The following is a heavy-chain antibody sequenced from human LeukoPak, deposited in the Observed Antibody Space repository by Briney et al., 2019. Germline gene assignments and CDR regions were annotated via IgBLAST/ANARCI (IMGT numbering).Heavy chain of an antibody. CDR3: ARARPSLLTGYDFWSGYIFDY. V-gene: IGHV4-59*01. Sequence: PSETLSLTCTVSGGSISSYYWSWIRQPPGKGLEWIGYIYYSGSTNYNPSLKSRVTISVDTSKNQFSLRLSSVTAADTAVYYCARARPSLLTGYDFWSGYIFDYWGQGTLVTVSS. CDR2: IYYSGST. J-gene: IGHJ4*02. D-gene: IGHD3-3*01. CDR1: GGSISSYY.